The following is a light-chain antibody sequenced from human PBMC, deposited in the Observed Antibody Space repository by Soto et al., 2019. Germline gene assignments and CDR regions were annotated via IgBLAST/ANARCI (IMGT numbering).Light chain of an antibody. V-gene: IGLV2-14*03. CDR3: SSYTSTSTVV. J-gene: IGLJ2*01. Sequence: QSALTQPASVSGSPGQSITISCTGTSSDIGGYNYVSWYQRHPGKAPKLMIYDVSNRPSVVSNRFSGSKSGNTASLTISGLQAEDEADYYCSSYTSTSTVVFGGGTKLTVL. CDR2: DVS. CDR1: SSDIGGYNY.